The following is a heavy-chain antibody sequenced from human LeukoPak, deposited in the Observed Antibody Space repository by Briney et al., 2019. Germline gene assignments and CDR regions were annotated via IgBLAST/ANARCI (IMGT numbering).Heavy chain of an antibody. Sequence: GGSLRLSCAASGFTVSSNYISWVRQAPGKGLEWVSVIYSGGSTYYADSVKGRFTISRDNSKNTLYLQMNSLRAEDTAVYYCARGSGNYYDSSGYDYWGQGTLVTVSS. D-gene: IGHD3-22*01. CDR3: ARGSGNYYDSSGYDY. CDR1: GFTVSSNY. J-gene: IGHJ4*02. V-gene: IGHV3-53*01. CDR2: IYSGGST.